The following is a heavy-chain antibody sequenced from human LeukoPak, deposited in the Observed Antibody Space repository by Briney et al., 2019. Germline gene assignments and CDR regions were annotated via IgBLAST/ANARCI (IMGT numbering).Heavy chain of an antibody. Sequence: PGGSLRLSCAASGFTFSSYAMSWVRQAPGKGLEWVSAISGSGGSTYYADSVKGRFTISRDNSKNPPYLQMNSLRAEDTAVYYCAKGVRGITIFGVVRQYYFDYWGQGTLVTVSS. CDR3: AKGVRGITIFGVVRQYYFDY. CDR1: GFTFSSYA. CDR2: ISGSGGST. V-gene: IGHV3-23*01. J-gene: IGHJ4*02. D-gene: IGHD3-3*01.